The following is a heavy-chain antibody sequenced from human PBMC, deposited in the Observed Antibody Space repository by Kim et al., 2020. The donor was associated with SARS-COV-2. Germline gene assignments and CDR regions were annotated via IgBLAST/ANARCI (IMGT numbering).Heavy chain of an antibody. V-gene: IGHV3-21*01. J-gene: IGHJ6*02. Sequence: VKGRFTISRDKAKNSLYLQMNSLRAEDTAVYYCARVHGELLNYYYYGMDVWGQGTTVPVSS. CDR3: ARVHGELLNYYYYGMDV. D-gene: IGHD3-10*01.